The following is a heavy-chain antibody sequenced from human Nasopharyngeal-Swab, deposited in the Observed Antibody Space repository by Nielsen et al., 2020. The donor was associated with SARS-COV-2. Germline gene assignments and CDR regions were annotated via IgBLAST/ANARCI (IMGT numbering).Heavy chain of an antibody. Sequence: GESLKIYCAASGITFSNYAKSWGRQAAGKGLEWVSSISGSVGSSYDADSVKGRFTISRDNSKNTLSLQMNILGAEDTAVYYCANDGEGQQLVRYFQHWGQGTLVTVSS. J-gene: IGHJ1*01. CDR1: GITFSNYA. CDR2: ISGSVGSS. V-gene: IGHV3-23*01. D-gene: IGHD6-13*01. CDR3: ANDGEGQQLVRYFQH.